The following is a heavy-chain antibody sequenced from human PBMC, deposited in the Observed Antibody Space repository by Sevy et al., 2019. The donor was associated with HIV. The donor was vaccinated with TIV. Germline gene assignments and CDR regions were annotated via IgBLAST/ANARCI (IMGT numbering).Heavy chain of an antibody. Sequence: GGSLRLSCAASGFTVDEYTMHWVRQAPGKGLEWVSLINWNGDDTYYADSVKGRFTISRDNSRNSLYLQMNSLRTEDTALYYCAKERNCGRDCLYFQHWGQGTLVTVSS. J-gene: IGHJ1*01. V-gene: IGHV3-43*01. CDR3: AKERNCGRDCLYFQH. CDR1: GFTVDEYT. CDR2: INWNGDDT. D-gene: IGHD2-21*02.